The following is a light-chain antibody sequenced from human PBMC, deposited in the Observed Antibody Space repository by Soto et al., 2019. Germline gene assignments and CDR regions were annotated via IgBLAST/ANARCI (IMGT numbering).Light chain of an antibody. V-gene: IGKV2-28*01. Sequence: EIVMTQSPRSLPVTPGEPASISCRSSQSLLHSNGYNFLDWYLQKPGQSPQLLIYLGFNRPSGVTDRFSGSGSGTDFTLTISRVEAEDVGVYYCMQALQTPRTFGQGTKVEIK. CDR3: MQALQTPRT. J-gene: IGKJ1*01. CDR1: QSLLHSNGYNF. CDR2: LGF.